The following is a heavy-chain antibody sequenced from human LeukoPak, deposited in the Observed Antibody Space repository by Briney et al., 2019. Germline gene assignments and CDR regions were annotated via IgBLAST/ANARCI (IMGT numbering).Heavy chain of an antibody. CDR1: GGSVSSGSYY. Sequence: PSETLSLTCTVSGGSVSSGSYYWSWIRQPPGKGLEWIGYISYSGSTNYNPSLKSRVTISADTSKNQFSLKLSSVTAADTAVYYCARGGQLWPRDDYWGQGTLVTVSS. CDR3: ARGGQLWPRDDY. CDR2: ISYSGST. V-gene: IGHV4-61*01. D-gene: IGHD3-16*01. J-gene: IGHJ4*02.